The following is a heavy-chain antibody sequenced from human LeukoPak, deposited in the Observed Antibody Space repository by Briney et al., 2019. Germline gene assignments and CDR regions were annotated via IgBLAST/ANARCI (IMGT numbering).Heavy chain of an antibody. D-gene: IGHD3-9*01. CDR1: GFTFSNAW. V-gene: IGHV3-15*01. CDR3: TTARALVAYDY. CDR2: IKSKTDGGTT. Sequence: GGSLRLSCGASGFTFSNAWMSWVRQAPGKGLEWVGRIKSKTDGGTTDYAAPVKGRFTISRDDSKNTLYLQMNSLKTEDTAVYYCTTARALVAYDYWGQGTLVTVSS. J-gene: IGHJ4*02.